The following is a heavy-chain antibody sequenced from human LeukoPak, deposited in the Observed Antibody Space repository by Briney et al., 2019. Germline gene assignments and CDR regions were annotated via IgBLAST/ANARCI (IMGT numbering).Heavy chain of an antibody. J-gene: IGHJ6*03. V-gene: IGHV4-34*01. CDR2: INHSGST. CDR1: GGPFSGYY. CDR3: ARGRPKAYGSYYYYMDV. Sequence: SETLSLTCAVYGGPFSGYYWSWIRQPPGKGLEWIGEINHSGSTNYNPSLKSRVTISVDTSKNQFSLKLSSVTAADTAVYYCARGRPKAYGSYYYYMDVWGKGTTVTVSS. D-gene: IGHD4-17*01.